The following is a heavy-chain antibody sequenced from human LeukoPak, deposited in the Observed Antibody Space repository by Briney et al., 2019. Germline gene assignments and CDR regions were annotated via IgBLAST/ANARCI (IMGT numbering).Heavy chain of an antibody. CDR2: INHSGST. CDR1: GGSFSGYY. D-gene: IGHD3-10*01. Sequence: SETLSLTCAVYGGSFSGYYWSWIRQPPGKGLEWIGEINHSGSTNYNPSLKSRVTISVDTSKNQFSLKLSSVTAADTAVYYCARGPQGALLWFGELLPDYWGQGTLVTVSS. V-gene: IGHV4-34*01. CDR3: ARGPQGALLWFGELLPDY. J-gene: IGHJ4*02.